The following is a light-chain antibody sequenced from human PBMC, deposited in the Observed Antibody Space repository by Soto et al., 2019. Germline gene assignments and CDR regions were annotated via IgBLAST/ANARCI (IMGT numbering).Light chain of an antibody. V-gene: IGKV3-11*01. CDR1: ESVTNY. Sequence: EIVLTQSPATLSLSPGERGTLSCRASESVTNYLAWYQQKPGQAPRLLVYDVSNRATGIPDRFSGSGSGTDFTLTISRVEPEDFAVYYCQQYLSLPVTFGQGTRLEIK. CDR2: DVS. J-gene: IGKJ5*01. CDR3: QQYLSLPVT.